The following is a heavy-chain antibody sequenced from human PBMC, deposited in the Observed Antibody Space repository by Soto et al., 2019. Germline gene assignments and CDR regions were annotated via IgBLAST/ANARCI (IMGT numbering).Heavy chain of an antibody. Sequence: PGESLKISCVSSGFILSSFAMHWVRQAPGKGLEWVATTSYDGLNTFYGESVRGRFSISRDTSKNTLFLQMDSLTTEDTAVYFCAKSSSGLRDYFDSWGRGTLVTVSS. D-gene: IGHD3-10*01. CDR2: TSYDGLNT. V-gene: IGHV3-30-3*02. J-gene: IGHJ4*02. CDR3: AKSSSGLRDYFDS. CDR1: GFILSSFA.